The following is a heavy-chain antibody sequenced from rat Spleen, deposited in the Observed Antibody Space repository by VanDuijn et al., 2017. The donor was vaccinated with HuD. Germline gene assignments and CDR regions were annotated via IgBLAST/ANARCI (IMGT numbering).Heavy chain of an antibody. CDR1: GFSFSDYY. CDR2: ISYDGGST. D-gene: IGHD1-9*01. CDR3: TTDPYGYTNY. Sequence: EVQLVESGGGLVQPGRSLKLSCAASGFSFSDYYMAWVRQAPTKGLEWVASISYDGGSTYYRDSVKGRFTISRDNAKSSLYLQMDSLRSEDTATYYCTTDPYGYTNYWGQGVMVTVSS. J-gene: IGHJ2*01. V-gene: IGHV5-20*01.